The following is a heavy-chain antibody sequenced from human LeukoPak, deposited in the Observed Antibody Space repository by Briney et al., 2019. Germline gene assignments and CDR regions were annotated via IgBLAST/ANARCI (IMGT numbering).Heavy chain of an antibody. CDR3: APIVEDYGGNSA. Sequence: ASVKVSCKASGYTFTGYYMHWVRQAPGQGLEWMGWINPNSGGTNYAQKFQGRVTMTRDTSISTAYMELSRLRSDDTAVYYCAPIVEDYGGNSAWGQGTLVTVSS. J-gene: IGHJ5*02. CDR1: GYTFTGYY. D-gene: IGHD4-23*01. CDR2: INPNSGGT. V-gene: IGHV1-2*02.